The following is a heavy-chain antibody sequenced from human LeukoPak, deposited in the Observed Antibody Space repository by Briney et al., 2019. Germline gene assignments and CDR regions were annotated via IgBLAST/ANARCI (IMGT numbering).Heavy chain of an antibody. D-gene: IGHD3-22*01. CDR2: ISSSGSTI. J-gene: IGHJ4*02. V-gene: IGHV3-48*03. Sequence: GGSLTLSCAASGFTFSSYEMNWVRQAPGKGLEWVSYISSSGSTIYYADSVKGRFTISRDNAKNSLYLQMNSLRAEDTAVYYCARDRSSGYYGFDYWGQGTLVTVSS. CDR1: GFTFSSYE. CDR3: ARDRSSGYYGFDY.